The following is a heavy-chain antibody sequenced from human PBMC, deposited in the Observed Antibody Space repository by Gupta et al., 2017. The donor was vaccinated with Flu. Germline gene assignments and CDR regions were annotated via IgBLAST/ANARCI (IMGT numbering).Heavy chain of an antibody. V-gene: IGHV4-61*02. CDR1: GGSISSGSYY. CDR2: IYTSGST. D-gene: IGHD3-10*01. CDR3: ARDKGHYYGSGSYSSYYYYYYGMDV. Sequence: QVQLQESGPGLVKPSQTLSLTFTVSGGSISSGSYYWSWIRQPAGKGLEWIGRIYTSGSTNYNPSLKSRVTISVDTSKNQFSLKLSSVTAADTAVYYCARDKGHYYGSGSYSSYYYYYYGMDVWGQGTTVTVSS. J-gene: IGHJ6*02.